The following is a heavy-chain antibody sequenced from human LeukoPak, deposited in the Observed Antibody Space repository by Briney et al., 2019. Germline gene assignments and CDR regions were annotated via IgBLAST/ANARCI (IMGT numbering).Heavy chain of an antibody. J-gene: IGHJ4*02. V-gene: IGHV3-74*01. CDR2: INSDGSST. Sequence: GGSLRLSCAASGFTFSSYWMHWVRQAPGKGLVWVSRINSDGSSTSYADSVKGRFTISRDNAKNTLYLQMNSLRAEDTAVYYCARPRIVGATTRVGLNYWGQGTLVTVSS. CDR1: GFTFSSYW. D-gene: IGHD1-26*01. CDR3: ARPRIVGATTRVGLNY.